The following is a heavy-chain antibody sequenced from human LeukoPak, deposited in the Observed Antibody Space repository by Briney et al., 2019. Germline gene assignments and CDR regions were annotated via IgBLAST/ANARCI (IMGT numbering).Heavy chain of an antibody. Sequence: GGSLRLSCAASGFTFSSYWMHWVRQAPGKGPVWVSRISTDGRTTDYADSVKGRFTISRDNSKNTLYLQMNSLRAEDTAVYYCPRARPKHIVVVPAATPLGYWGQGTRATVSS. CDR2: ISTDGRTT. CDR3: PRARPKHIVVVPAATPLGY. CDR1: GFTFSSYW. J-gene: IGHJ4*02. D-gene: IGHD2-2*01. V-gene: IGHV3-74*01.